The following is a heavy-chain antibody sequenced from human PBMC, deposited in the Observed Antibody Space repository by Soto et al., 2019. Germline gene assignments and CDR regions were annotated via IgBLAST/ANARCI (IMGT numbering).Heavy chain of an antibody. Sequence: QVELVQSGAEVKKPGSSVKVSCKASGGTSNNYAISWVRQAPGQGLEWMGAIIPMSGAAKYAQRFQGRVTTATEESTSTAYMELHSLRSGDTAVYYCSRGGPTSAYVGAVITYGMDVWGQGTTVTVSS. D-gene: IGHD3-3*01. CDR1: GGTSNNYA. CDR2: IIPMSGAA. CDR3: SRGGPTSAYVGAVITYGMDV. J-gene: IGHJ6*02. V-gene: IGHV1-69*01.